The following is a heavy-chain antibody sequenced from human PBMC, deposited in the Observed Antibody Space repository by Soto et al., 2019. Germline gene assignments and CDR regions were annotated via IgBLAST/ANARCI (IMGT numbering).Heavy chain of an antibody. Sequence: SATLSLTCTVSGGSISNYYWTWIRQPPGKGLEWIGYVYYTGSTNYNPSLKDRVTISIDTSKKQFSLKLSAVTAADTAVYYCARRTGTPNWLDPWGQGTLVTVSS. CDR2: VYYTGST. CDR1: GGSISNYY. D-gene: IGHD1-7*01. J-gene: IGHJ5*02. CDR3: ARRTGTPNWLDP. V-gene: IGHV4-59*01.